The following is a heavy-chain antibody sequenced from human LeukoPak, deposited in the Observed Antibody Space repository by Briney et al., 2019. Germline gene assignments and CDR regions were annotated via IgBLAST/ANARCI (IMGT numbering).Heavy chain of an antibody. D-gene: IGHD4-17*01. J-gene: IGHJ5*02. CDR3: ARAGPYGDYVWFDP. CDR1: GYTFTSYD. Sequence: ASVKVSCKASGYTFTSYDINWVRQATGQGLEWMGWMNPNSGNTGYAQKFQGRVTMTRNTSISTAYMELSSLRSEDTAVYYCARAGPYGDYVWFDPWGQGTLVTVSS. CDR2: MNPNSGNT. V-gene: IGHV1-8*01.